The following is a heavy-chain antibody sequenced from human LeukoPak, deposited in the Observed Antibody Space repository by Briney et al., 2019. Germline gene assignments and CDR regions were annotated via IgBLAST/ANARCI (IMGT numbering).Heavy chain of an antibody. J-gene: IGHJ4*02. CDR1: GFPFSTLP. CDR3: TKGGHGDY. Sequence: PGGSLRLSCQASGFPFSTLPMSWVRQAPGKGLEWVSTLSGDGSDTYYADSVKGRFTISRDTSKNTLFLQMNSLRADDTAIYYCTKGGHGDYWGKGTMVTVSS. V-gene: IGHV3-23*01. CDR2: LSGDGSDT. D-gene: IGHD2-21*02.